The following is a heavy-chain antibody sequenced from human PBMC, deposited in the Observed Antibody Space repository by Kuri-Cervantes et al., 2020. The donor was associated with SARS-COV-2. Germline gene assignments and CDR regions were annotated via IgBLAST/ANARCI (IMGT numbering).Heavy chain of an antibody. J-gene: IGHJ5*02. CDR2: IIPIFGIA. D-gene: IGHD6-6*01. V-gene: IGHV1-69*10. CDR3: ARAEYSYSFRGAVGWFDP. CDR1: GGTFSSYA. Sequence: SVKVSCKASGGTFSSYAISWVRQAPGQGLEWMGGIIPIFGIANYAQKFQGRVTITADKSTSTAYMELSSLRTEDTAVYYCARAEYSYSFRGAVGWFDPWGQGTLVTVSS.